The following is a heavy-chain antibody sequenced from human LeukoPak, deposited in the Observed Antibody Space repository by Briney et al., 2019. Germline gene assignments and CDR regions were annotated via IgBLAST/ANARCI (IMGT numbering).Heavy chain of an antibody. CDR3: ARDSLLWFGFDY. V-gene: IGHV3-21*01. CDR2: ISSSSSYI. CDR1: GFTFSSYS. J-gene: IGHJ4*02. D-gene: IGHD3-10*01. Sequence: PGGSLRLSGAASGFTFSSYSMNWVRQAPGKGLEWVSSISSSSSYIYYADSVKGRFTISRDNAKNSLYLQMNSLRAEDTAVYYCARDSLLWFGFDYWGQGTLVTVSS.